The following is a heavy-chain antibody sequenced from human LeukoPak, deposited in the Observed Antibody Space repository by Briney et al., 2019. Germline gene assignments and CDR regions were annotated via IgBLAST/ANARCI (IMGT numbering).Heavy chain of an antibody. CDR1: GYTFTSYG. J-gene: IGHJ3*02. CDR2: ISAYNGNT. CDR3: ARDRQITMIVAPSHDAFDI. V-gene: IGHV1-18*01. Sequence: ASVKVSCKASGYTFTSYGISWVRQAPGQGLEWRGWISAYNGNTNYAQKLQGRVTMTTDTSTSTAYMELRSLRSDDTAMYYCARDRQITMIVAPSHDAFDIWGQGTMVTVSS. D-gene: IGHD3-22*01.